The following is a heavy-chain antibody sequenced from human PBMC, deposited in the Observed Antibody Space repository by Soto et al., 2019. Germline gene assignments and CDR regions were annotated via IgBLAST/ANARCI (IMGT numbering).Heavy chain of an antibody. Sequence: QVQLVESGGGVVQPGRSLRLSYAASGFTFSSYGMHWVRQAPGKGLEWVAVISYDGSNKYYADSVKGRFTISRDNSKNTLYLQMNSLRAEDTAVYYCAKDGSGYSYYYYGMDVWGQGTTVTVSS. CDR2: ISYDGSNK. CDR3: AKDGSGYSYYYYGMDV. J-gene: IGHJ6*02. CDR1: GFTFSSYG. V-gene: IGHV3-30*18. D-gene: IGHD5-18*01.